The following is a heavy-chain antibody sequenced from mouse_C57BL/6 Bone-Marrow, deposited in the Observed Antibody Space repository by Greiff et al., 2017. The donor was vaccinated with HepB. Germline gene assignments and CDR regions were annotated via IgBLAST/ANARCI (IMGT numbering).Heavy chain of an antibody. CDR1: GYTFTSYW. CDR3: AREDYYAWFAY. CDR2: INPSSGYT. V-gene: IGHV1-7*01. J-gene: IGHJ3*01. Sequence: QVQLKQSGAELAKPGASVKLSCKASGYTFTSYWMHWVKQRPGQGLEWIGYINPSSGYTKYNQKFKDKATSTADKSSSTAYMQLSSLTYEDSAVYYCAREDYYAWFAYWGQGTLVTVSA. D-gene: IGHD1-1*02.